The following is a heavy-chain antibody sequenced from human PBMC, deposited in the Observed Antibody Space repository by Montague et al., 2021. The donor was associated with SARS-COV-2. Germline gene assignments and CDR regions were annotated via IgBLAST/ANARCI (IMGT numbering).Heavy chain of an antibody. V-gene: IGHV4-34*01. CDR2: INHSGST. D-gene: IGHD1-7*01. CDR1: GGSFSGYY. Sequence: SETLSLTCAVYGGSFSGYYWSWIRQPPGKGLEWIGEINHSGSTKYNPSLKSRVTISVDTSKNQFSLKLSSVTAADTAVYYCAGGELELHIRDYYYYGMDVWGQGITVTVSS. J-gene: IGHJ6*02. CDR3: AGGELELHIRDYYYYGMDV.